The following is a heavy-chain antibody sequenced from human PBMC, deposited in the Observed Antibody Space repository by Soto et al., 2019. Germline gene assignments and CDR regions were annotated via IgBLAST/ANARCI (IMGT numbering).Heavy chain of an antibody. CDR2: IDPSDSYT. CDR1: GYSFTSYW. Sequence: PXESLRISTKGSGYSFTSYWISLVRQMPGKGLEWMGRIDPSDSYTNYSPSFQGHVTISADKSISTAYLQWSSLKASDTAMYYCARHLGSSGYAWGQGTLVTVSS. D-gene: IGHD3-22*01. J-gene: IGHJ5*02. V-gene: IGHV5-10-1*01. CDR3: ARHLGSSGYA.